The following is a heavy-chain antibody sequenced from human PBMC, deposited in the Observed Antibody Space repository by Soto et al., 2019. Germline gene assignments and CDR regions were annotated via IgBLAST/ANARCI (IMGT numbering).Heavy chain of an antibody. V-gene: IGHV4-4*07. D-gene: IGHD6-13*01. CDR3: ARDPGIAAAGAYYYGMDV. CDR2: IYTSGST. CDR1: GGSISSYY. J-gene: IGHJ6*02. Sequence: SETLSLTCTVSGGSISSYYWSWIRQPAGKGLEWIGRIYTSGSTNYNSSLKSRVTMSVDTSKNQFSLKLSSVTAADTAVYYCARDPGIAAAGAYYYGMDVWGQGTTVTSP.